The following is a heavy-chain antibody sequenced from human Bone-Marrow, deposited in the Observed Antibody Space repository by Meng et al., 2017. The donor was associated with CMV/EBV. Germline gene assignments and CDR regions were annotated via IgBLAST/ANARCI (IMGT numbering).Heavy chain of an antibody. CDR1: GGSISSYY. CDR3: ARDQIVSGMDV. V-gene: IGHV4-59*01. Sequence: GSLRLSCTVSGGSISSYYWSWIRQPPGKGLEWIGYIYYSGSTNYNPSLKSRVTISVDTSKNQFSLKLSSVTAADTAVYYCARDQIVSGMDVWGQGTTVTVSS. D-gene: IGHD2-15*01. CDR2: IYYSGST. J-gene: IGHJ6*02.